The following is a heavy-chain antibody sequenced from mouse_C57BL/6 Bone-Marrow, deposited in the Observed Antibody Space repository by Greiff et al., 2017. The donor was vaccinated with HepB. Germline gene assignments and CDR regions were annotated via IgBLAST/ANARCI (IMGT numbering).Heavy chain of an antibody. CDR2: IYPRDGST. V-gene: IGHV1-85*01. CDR1: GYTFTSYD. J-gene: IGHJ2*01. D-gene: IGHD2-3*01. CDR3: AREGGLLGALDFDY. Sequence: VQLQQSGAELASPGASVTLSCKASGYTFTSYDINWVKQRPGQGLEWIGWIYPRDGSTKYNEKFKGKATLTVDTSSSTAYMELHSLTSEDSAVYFCAREGGLLGALDFDYWGQGTTLTVSS.